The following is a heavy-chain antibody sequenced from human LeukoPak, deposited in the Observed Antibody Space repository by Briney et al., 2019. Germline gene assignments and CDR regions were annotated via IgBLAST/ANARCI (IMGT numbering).Heavy chain of an antibody. CDR3: ARSRGGNPKYYLDY. Sequence: ASVRVSCKASGGTFISYAISWVRQAPGQGLEWMGRIIPILGIANYAQKFQGRVTITADKSTSTAYMELSSLRSEDTAVYYCARSRGGNPKYYLDYWGQGTLVTVSS. CDR2: IIPILGIA. D-gene: IGHD4-23*01. CDR1: GGTFISYA. J-gene: IGHJ4*02. V-gene: IGHV1-69*04.